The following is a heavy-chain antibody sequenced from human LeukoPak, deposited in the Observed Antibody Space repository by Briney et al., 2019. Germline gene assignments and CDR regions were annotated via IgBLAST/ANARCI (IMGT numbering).Heavy chain of an antibody. CDR1: GFTFSSYW. V-gene: IGHV3-7*05. J-gene: IGHJ4*02. Sequence: GSLRLSCAASGFTFSSYWMSWVRQAPGKGLEWVANIKQDGDEKYYVNSVKGRFTISRDNAKNSLYLQMNSLRAEDTAVYYCAREGQELAFDYWGQGTLVTVSS. CDR2: IKQDGDEK. CDR3: AREGQELAFDY. D-gene: IGHD6-13*01.